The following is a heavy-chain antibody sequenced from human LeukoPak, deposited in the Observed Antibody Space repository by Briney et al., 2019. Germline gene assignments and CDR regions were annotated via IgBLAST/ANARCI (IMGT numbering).Heavy chain of an antibody. D-gene: IGHD1-1*01. CDR2: IYYSGST. J-gene: IGHJ3*02. CDR1: GGSISSYY. V-gene: IGHV4-59*01. CDR3: ARLSTTGTWAFDI. Sequence: SETLSLTCTVSGGSISSYYWSWIRQPPGKGLEWIGYIYYSGSTNYNPSLKSRVTISVDTSKNQFSLKLSSVTAADTAVYYCARLSTTGTWAFDIWGQGTMVTVSS.